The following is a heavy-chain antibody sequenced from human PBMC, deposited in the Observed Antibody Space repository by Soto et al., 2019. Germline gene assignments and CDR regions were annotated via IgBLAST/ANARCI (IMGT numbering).Heavy chain of an antibody. D-gene: IGHD6-6*01. CDR1: GDSVSSNSAA. CDR2: TYYRSKWYN. CDR3: ARDIGWGYSSSSKAQTYYYGMDV. V-gene: IGHV6-1*01. J-gene: IGHJ6*02. Sequence: SQTLSLTCAISGDSVSSNSAAWNWIRQSPSRGLEWLGRTYYRSKWYNDYAVSVKSRITINPDTSKNQFSLQLNSVTPEDTAVYYCARDIGWGYSSSSKAQTYYYGMDVWGQGTTVTVSS.